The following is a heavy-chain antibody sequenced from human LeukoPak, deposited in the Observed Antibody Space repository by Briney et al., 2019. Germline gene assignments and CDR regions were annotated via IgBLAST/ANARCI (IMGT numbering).Heavy chain of an antibody. V-gene: IGHV1-18*01. Sequence: GASVKVSCKASGYTFTSYGISWVRQAPGQGLEWMGWISAYNGNTNYAQKLQGRVTMTTDTSTSTAYMELRSLRSDDTAVYYCARDLASGYATSYYYYGMDVWGQGTTVTVSS. D-gene: IGHD3-3*01. CDR3: ARDLASGYATSYYYYGMDV. CDR1: GYTFTSYG. J-gene: IGHJ6*02. CDR2: ISAYNGNT.